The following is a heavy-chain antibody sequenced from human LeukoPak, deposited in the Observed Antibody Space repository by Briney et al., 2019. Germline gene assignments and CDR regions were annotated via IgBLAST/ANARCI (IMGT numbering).Heavy chain of an antibody. V-gene: IGHV3-7*01. D-gene: IGHD3-10*01. J-gene: IGHJ5*02. Sequence: GSLRLSCAASGFTFSSYWMSWVRQAPGKGLEWVANIKQDGSEKYYVDSVKGRFTISRDNAKNSLYLQMNSLRAEDTAVYYCASDAARYYYGSGSYSSWGQGTLVTVSS. CDR1: GFTFSSYW. CDR3: ASDAARYYYGSGSYSS. CDR2: IKQDGSEK.